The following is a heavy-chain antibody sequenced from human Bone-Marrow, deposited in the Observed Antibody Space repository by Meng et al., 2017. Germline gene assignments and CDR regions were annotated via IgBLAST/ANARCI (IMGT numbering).Heavy chain of an antibody. V-gene: IGHV4-39*07. Sequence: QLQLQWAGPGLVKPSETLSLICSVSGGSISSRSYYWGWIRQPQGKGLEWIGTIYYSGSTYYNPSLNSRVTISVDTSKNQFSLKLNSVTAADTALYYCATSNALPALNWFDPWGRGTLVTVSS. J-gene: IGHJ5*02. CDR1: GGSISSRSYY. CDR3: ATSNALPALNWFDP. CDR2: IYYSGST. D-gene: IGHD1-1*01.